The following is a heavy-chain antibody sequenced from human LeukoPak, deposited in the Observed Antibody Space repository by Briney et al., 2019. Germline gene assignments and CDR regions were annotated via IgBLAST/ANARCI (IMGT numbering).Heavy chain of an antibody. D-gene: IGHD3-16*02. J-gene: IGHJ4*02. CDR3: ARGSAQNYDYVWGSYRYLYYFDY. CDR1: GGSFSGYY. V-gene: IGHV4-34*01. CDR2: INHSGST. Sequence: SETLSLTCAVYGGSFSGYYWSWLRQPPGKGLEWIGEINHSGSTNYNPSLKSRVTISVDTSKNQFSLKLSSVTAADTAVYYCARGSAQNYDYVWGSYRYLYYFDYWGQGTLVTVSS.